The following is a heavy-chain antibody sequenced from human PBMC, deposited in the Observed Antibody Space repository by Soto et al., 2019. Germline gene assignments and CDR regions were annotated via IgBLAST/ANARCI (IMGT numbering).Heavy chain of an antibody. J-gene: IGHJ3*02. CDR3: ARARGSRADDAFDI. D-gene: IGHD3-10*01. CDR2: ISSSSSYI. CDR1: GFTFSSYS. Sequence: GGSLRLSCAASGFTFSSYSMNWVRQAPGKGLEWVSSISSSSSYIYYADSVKGRFTISRDNAKNSLYLQMNSLRAEDTAVYYCARARGSRADDAFDIWGQGTMVTVSS. V-gene: IGHV3-21*01.